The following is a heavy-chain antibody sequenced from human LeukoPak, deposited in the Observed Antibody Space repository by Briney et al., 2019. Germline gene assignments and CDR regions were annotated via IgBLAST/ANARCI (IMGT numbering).Heavy chain of an antibody. J-gene: IGHJ6*02. V-gene: IGHV1-18*01. CDR1: GYTFTSYG. D-gene: IGHD3-16*02. Sequence: ASVKVSCKASGYTFTSYGISWVRQAPGQGLEWMGWISAYNGNTNYAQKLQGRVTMTTDTSTSTAYMELRSLRSDDTAVYYCARVIVGGAYYYYGMDVWGQGTTVTVSS. CDR3: ARVIVGGAYYYYGMDV. CDR2: ISAYNGNT.